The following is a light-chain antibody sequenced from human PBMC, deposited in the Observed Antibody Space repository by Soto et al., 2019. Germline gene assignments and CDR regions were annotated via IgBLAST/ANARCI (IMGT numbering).Light chain of an antibody. CDR2: DVS. V-gene: IGKV1-13*02. CDR1: QDFRGA. J-gene: IGKJ5*01. CDR3: QQFNSYPVT. Sequence: AIQVTQSPSSLSASVGDRVTITCLASQDFRGALAWYQQKPGKPPKLLIYDVSTLENGVPSRFSGDSSGTQFTLTISGLQPEDFGTYYCQQFNSYPVTFGHGTRLDIK.